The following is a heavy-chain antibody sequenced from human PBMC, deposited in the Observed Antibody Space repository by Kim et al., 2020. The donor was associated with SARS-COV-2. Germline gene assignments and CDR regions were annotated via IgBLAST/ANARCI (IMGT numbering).Heavy chain of an antibody. Sequence: SETLSLTCTVSGGSVRSGSYYWSWIRQPPGKGLEWIGYIYYSGSSNYSPSLKSRVTISVDTSKNQFSLKLSSVTAADTAIYYCASILFSSGWYVLDYWGQGTLVTVSS. CDR1: GGSVRSGSYY. J-gene: IGHJ4*02. D-gene: IGHD6-19*01. V-gene: IGHV4-61*01. CDR2: IYYSGSS. CDR3: ASILFSSGWYVLDY.